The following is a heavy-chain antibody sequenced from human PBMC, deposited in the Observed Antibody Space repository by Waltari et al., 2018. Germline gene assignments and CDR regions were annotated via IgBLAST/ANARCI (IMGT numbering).Heavy chain of an antibody. Sequence: QVQLVQSGAEVKKPGSSVKVSCKASGGTFSSYTISWVRQAPGQGLEWMGRIIPILGIANYAQKFQGRVTITADKSTSTAYMELSSLRSEDTAVYYCARFPGRAVDTLDYWGQGTLVTVSS. CDR1: GGTFSSYT. J-gene: IGHJ4*02. CDR2: IIPILGIA. D-gene: IGHD6-19*01. CDR3: ARFPGRAVDTLDY. V-gene: IGHV1-69*02.